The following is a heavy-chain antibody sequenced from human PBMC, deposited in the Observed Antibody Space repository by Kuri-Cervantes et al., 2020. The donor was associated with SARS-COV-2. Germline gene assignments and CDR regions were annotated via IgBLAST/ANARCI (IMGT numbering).Heavy chain of an antibody. J-gene: IGHJ4*02. CDR3: ARTTGGYTLPDY. V-gene: IGHV3-30*04. D-gene: IGHD6-13*01. CDR1: GFTFSSYA. Sequence: GESLKISCAASGFTFSSYAMHWVRQAPGKGLEWVAVISYDGSNKYYADSVKGRFTISRDNSKNTLYLQMNSLRAEDTAVYYCARTTGGYTLPDYWGQGTRVTVSS. CDR2: ISYDGSNK.